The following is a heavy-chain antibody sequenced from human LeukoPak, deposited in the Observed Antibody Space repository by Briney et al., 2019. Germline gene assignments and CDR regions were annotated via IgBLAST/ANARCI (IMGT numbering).Heavy chain of an antibody. J-gene: IGHJ4*02. Sequence: SETLSLTCAVYGGSFSDYYWSWIRQPPGRGLEWIGEINHSGSTNYNPSLKSRVTISLDTSKNQFSLKLTSVTAADTAVYYCARRPRSAVATKAFDYWGQGTLVTVSS. D-gene: IGHD5-12*01. V-gene: IGHV4-34*01. CDR2: INHSGST. CDR3: ARRPRSAVATKAFDY. CDR1: GGSFSDYY.